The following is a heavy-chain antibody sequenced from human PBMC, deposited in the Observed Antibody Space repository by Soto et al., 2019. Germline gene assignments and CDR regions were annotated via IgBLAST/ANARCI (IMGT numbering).Heavy chain of an antibody. CDR2: IYHTGGT. D-gene: IGHD3-22*01. CDR1: CGSISSDYW. J-gene: IGHJ4*02. Sequence: SETLSLTCAVSCGSISSDYWWIWVRQAPGKGLEWIGEIYHTGGTNSNPSLESRVTISVDKSKNQFSLKLNSLTAADTAVYYCARGVTVGCGPMIIVYYLDYWGQGTLVTVSS. V-gene: IGHV4-4*02. CDR3: ARGVTVGCGPMIIVYYLDY.